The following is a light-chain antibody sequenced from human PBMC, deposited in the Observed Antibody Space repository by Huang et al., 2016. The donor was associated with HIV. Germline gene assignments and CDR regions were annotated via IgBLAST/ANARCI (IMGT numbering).Light chain of an antibody. CDR1: QSVSTD. V-gene: IGKV3-11*01. Sequence: EIVLTQSPATLSLSPGKRATLSCRASQSVSTDLAWYQQKPGQAPRLFIYGASNRATGIPARFSGSGSGTEFTLTISSLESEDFAVYYCQQRKDWPPLTFGQGTKLEIK. CDR3: QQRKDWPPLT. J-gene: IGKJ2*01. CDR2: GAS.